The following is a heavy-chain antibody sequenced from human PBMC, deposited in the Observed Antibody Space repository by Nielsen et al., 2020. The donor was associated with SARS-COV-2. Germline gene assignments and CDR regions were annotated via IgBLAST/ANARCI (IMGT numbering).Heavy chain of an antibody. J-gene: IGHJ5*02. D-gene: IGHD3-3*01. V-gene: IGHV3-23*01. CDR3: ARATIFGVAGGVDP. CDR2: ISGSGGST. Sequence: SCKASGGTFSSYAMSWVRQAPGKGLEWVSAISGSGGSTYYADSVKGRFTISRDNSKNTLYLQMNSLRAEDTAVYYCARATIFGVAGGVDPWGQGTLVTVSS. CDR1: GGTFSSYA.